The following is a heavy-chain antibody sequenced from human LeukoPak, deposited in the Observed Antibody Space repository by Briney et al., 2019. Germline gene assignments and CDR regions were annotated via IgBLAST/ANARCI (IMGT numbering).Heavy chain of an antibody. D-gene: IGHD1-14*01. J-gene: IGHJ6*02. V-gene: IGHV5-51*01. CDR2: VNPYDADT. CDR1: GYTFTNHW. Sequence: GESLKISCQASGYTFTNHWVAWVRQVPGKGLEWLGIVNPYDADTRYGPSFEGQVTISADKSISTAYLQWSSLKASDTAMYYCARPGGEPYYYYGMDVWGQGTTVTVSS. CDR3: ARPGGEPYYYYGMDV.